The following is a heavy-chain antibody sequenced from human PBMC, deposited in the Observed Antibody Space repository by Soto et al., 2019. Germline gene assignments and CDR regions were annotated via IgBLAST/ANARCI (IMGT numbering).Heavy chain of an antibody. J-gene: IGHJ4*02. Sequence: ASVKVSCKASGYTLTSYYMHWVRQAPGQGLAWMGIINPSGGSTSYAQNYQGRITMTSDTSTTTVYMQLGSLRSEDTAVYFCARGDYDVLTGYYPLDYWCQGTLATVSS. CDR1: GYTLTSYY. V-gene: IGHV1-46*01. CDR2: INPSGGST. CDR3: ARGDYDVLTGYYPLDY. D-gene: IGHD3-9*01.